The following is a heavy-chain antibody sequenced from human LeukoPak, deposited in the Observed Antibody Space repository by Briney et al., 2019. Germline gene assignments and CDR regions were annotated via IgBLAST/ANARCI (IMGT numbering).Heavy chain of an antibody. CDR1: GVTFSSYG. D-gene: IGHD6-13*01. CDR2: IWYDGSNK. J-gene: IGHJ1*01. Sequence: EGSLRLSCAASGVTFSSYGMHWVRQAPGKGLKWMAVIWYDGSNKYYADSVKGRFTISRDNSKNTLYLQMNSLRGEDTAVYYCAREQLDAEYFQHWGQGTLVTVSS. CDR3: AREQLDAEYFQH. V-gene: IGHV3-33*01.